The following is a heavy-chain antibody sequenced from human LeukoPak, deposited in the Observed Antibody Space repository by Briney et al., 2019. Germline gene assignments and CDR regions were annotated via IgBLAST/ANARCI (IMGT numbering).Heavy chain of an antibody. D-gene: IGHD3-22*01. Sequence: PGGSLRLSCAASGFTFSSYAMSWVRQAPGKGLEWVSAISGSGGSTYYADSVKGRFTISRDNSKNTLYLQTNSLRAEDTAVYYCAKFSYDSSGYYYEVGYWGQGTLVTVSS. CDR1: GFTFSSYA. V-gene: IGHV3-23*01. CDR3: AKFSYDSSGYYYEVGY. CDR2: ISGSGGST. J-gene: IGHJ4*02.